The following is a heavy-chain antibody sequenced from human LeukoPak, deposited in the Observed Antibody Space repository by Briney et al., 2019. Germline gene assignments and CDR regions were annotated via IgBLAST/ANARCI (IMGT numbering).Heavy chain of an antibody. CDR1: GFTSSIYN. J-gene: IGHJ5*01. CDR3: ATDLRYYDSTGPVNFAS. Sequence: GRSLKLSCAASGFTSSIYNMNWVRQAPGKGLEWISYISSSSSNIYYADSVKGRFSISRDNAKNSLYLQMNSLRAEDTAVYYCATDLRYYDSTGPVNFASWGQGTLVTVSS. CDR2: ISSSSSNI. D-gene: IGHD3-22*01. V-gene: IGHV3-48*01.